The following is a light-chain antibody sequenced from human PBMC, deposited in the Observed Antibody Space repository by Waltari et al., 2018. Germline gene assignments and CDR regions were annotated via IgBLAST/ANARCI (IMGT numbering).Light chain of an antibody. Sequence: ETMMTQSPDTLSVSLGERATLSCRASQSISSNLAWYQQKPGQAPRLLIFGVSTRATGIPARFSGSGSGTEFTLTISSLESEDFGIYYCQQYNNWPPEMYTFGQGTKLEI. CDR1: QSISSN. V-gene: IGKV3D-15*01. CDR3: QQYNNWPPEMYT. CDR2: GVS. J-gene: IGKJ2*01.